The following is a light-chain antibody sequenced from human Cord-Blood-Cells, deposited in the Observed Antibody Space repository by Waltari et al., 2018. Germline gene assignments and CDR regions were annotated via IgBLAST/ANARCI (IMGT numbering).Light chain of an antibody. J-gene: IGKJ2*01. CDR1: QSVSSSY. CDR2: GAS. V-gene: IGKV3-20*01. CDR3: QQYGSSPT. Sequence: EIVLTQSPGTLSLSPGERATLPCRASQSVSSSYLAWYQQKPGQAPRLLIYGASSRATGLPDRFSGSGSGTDFTLTISRLEPEDFAVYYCQQYGSSPTFGQGTKLEIK.